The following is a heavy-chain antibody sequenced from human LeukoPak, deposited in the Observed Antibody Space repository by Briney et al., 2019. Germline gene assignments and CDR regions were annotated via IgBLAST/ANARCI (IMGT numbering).Heavy chain of an antibody. CDR1: YA. V-gene: IGHV3-49*03. Sequence: YAMSWFRQAPGKGLEWVGFIRSKAYGGTTEYAAAVKGRFTISRDDSKSIAYLQMNSLKTEDTAVYYCTRDPIVGATIFDYWGQGTLVTVSS. J-gene: IGHJ4*02. D-gene: IGHD1-26*01. CDR2: IRSKAYGGTT. CDR3: TRDPIVGATIFDY.